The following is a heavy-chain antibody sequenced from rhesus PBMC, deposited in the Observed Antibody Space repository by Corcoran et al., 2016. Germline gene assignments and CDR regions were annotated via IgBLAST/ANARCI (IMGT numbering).Heavy chain of an antibody. V-gene: IGHV4-173*01. CDR3: AREGYSGSWNFDY. J-gene: IGHJ4*01. CDR2: REGSGGST. CDR1: GGSIRSTY. D-gene: IGHD6-25*01. Sequence: QLQLQESGPGLVQPSETLSLTCAVSGGSIRSTYWSWIRPPPGQGLEWIGRREGSGGSTDYNPARKSRVTISTDTSKNQFSLKRSAVTAADTAVDYWAREGYSGSWNFDYWGQGVLVTVSA.